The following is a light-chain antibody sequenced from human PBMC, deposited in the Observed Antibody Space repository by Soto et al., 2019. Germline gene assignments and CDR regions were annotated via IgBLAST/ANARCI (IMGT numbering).Light chain of an antibody. J-gene: IGLJ2*01. CDR3: LLAYSGGRV. V-gene: IGLV7-46*01. Sequence: QAVVTQEPSLTVSPGGTVTLTCGSSDGPVTSNHYPYWYQQRPGQVPRTLIYDTTNKQSWAPARFSGSLVGVKAALTLSGAQPEDEADYYCLLAYSGGRVFGGGTKLTVL. CDR1: DGPVTSNHY. CDR2: DTT.